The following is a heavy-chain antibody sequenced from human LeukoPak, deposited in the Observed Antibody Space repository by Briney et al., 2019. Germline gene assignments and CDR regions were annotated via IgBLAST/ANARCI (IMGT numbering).Heavy chain of an antibody. J-gene: IGHJ4*02. V-gene: IGHV3-30*18. D-gene: IGHD3-10*01. Sequence: RGLRVSCVASRFSSCVSITCWVREAPQKRRGRVAVISYDGSNKYYADSVKGRFTISRDNSKNTLYLQMNSLRAEDTAVYYCAKDSGSGSYFRYYFDYWGQGTLVTVSS. CDR1: RFSSCVSI. CDR2: ISYDGSNK. CDR3: AKDSGSGSYFRYYFDY.